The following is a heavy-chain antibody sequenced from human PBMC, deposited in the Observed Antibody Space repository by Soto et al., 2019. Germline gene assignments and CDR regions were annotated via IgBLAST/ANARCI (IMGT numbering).Heavy chain of an antibody. CDR1: GASVSSNSAA. Sequence: SQTLSLTCAISGASVSSNSAASNWIRQYPSRGLEWLGRTYYRSKWYNDYAVSVKSRITINPDTSKNQFSLQLNSVTPEDTAVYYCARVRMHQLPSGNYYGMDVWGQGTTVTV. CDR3: ARVRMHQLPSGNYYGMDV. J-gene: IGHJ6*02. V-gene: IGHV6-1*01. D-gene: IGHD2-2*01. CDR2: TYYRSKWYN.